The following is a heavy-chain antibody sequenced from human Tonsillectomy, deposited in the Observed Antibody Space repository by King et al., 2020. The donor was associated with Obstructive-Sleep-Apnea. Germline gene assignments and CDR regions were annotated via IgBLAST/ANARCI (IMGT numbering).Heavy chain of an antibody. V-gene: IGHV3-15*01. Sequence: VQLVESGGGLVKPGGSLRLSCAVSVFTFSNAWMSWVRQAPGTGREWVGRMKSKTDGGTRDYAAPVNGRITISRDDSKNTMYLQMNSLKTADTAVYYCTLHPYGPFFDYWGQGTLVTVSS. CDR2: MKSKTDGGTR. CDR1: VFTFSNAW. J-gene: IGHJ4*02. CDR3: TLHPYGPFFDY. D-gene: IGHD3-10*01.